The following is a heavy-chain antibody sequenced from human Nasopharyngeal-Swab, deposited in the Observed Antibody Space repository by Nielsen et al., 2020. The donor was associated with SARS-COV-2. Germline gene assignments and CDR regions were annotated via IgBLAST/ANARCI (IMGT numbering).Heavy chain of an antibody. CDR1: GFPFSKAW. CDR3: TLDGWYSTSPGDYYYGMYS. J-gene: IGHJ6*02. CDR2: IKSKTDGETT. Sequence: GESLKISCAGTGFPFSKAWMSWVRQAPGKGLEWVGGIKSKTDGETTDYAAPVKGRFTISRDDSKNTLYLQMNSLKTEDTAVYYCTLDGWYSTSPGDYYYGMYSWGQGTTVTVSS. V-gene: IGHV3-15*01. D-gene: IGHD6-13*01.